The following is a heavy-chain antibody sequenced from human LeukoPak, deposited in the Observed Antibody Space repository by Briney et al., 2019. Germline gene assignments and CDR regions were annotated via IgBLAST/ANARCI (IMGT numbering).Heavy chain of an antibody. Sequence: SETLSLTCTVSGGSISSSSYFWGWIRQPPGKGLEWIGSIYYSGSTYYNPSLKNRVTISVDTSKNQFSLKLSSVTAADTAVYYCARLVRFTMVRGAHFDYWGQGTLVIASS. V-gene: IGHV4-39*01. CDR1: GGSISSSSYF. CDR2: IYYSGST. CDR3: ARLVRFTMVRGAHFDY. D-gene: IGHD3-10*01. J-gene: IGHJ4*02.